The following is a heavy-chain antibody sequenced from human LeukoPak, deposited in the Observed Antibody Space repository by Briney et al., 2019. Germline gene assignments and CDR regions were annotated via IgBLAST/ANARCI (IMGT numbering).Heavy chain of an antibody. Sequence: QPGGSLRLSCAASGFTFSSYWMHWVRQAPGKGLVWVSRINSDGSSTSYADSVKGRFTISRDNAKNSLYLQMNSLRAEDTAVYYCARDPGAYYDFWSPREYYMDVWGKGTTVTVSS. J-gene: IGHJ6*03. V-gene: IGHV3-74*01. CDR2: INSDGSST. CDR1: GFTFSSYW. D-gene: IGHD3-3*01. CDR3: ARDPGAYYDFWSPREYYMDV.